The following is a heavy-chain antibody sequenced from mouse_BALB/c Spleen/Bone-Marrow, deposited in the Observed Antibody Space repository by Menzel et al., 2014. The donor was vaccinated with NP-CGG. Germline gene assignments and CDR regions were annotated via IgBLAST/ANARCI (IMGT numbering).Heavy chain of an antibody. CDR3: TTLTGTSY. V-gene: IGHV5-12-2*01. CDR2: ITNGGGNT. D-gene: IGHD4-1*01. Sequence: VKLVESGGGLVQPGGSLKLSCAASGFTFSGYTMSWVRQTPEKRLEWVAFITNGGGNTYYPDTVKGRFTISRDNAKNXLVLQMSSLKSEDTAIYYCTTLTGTSYWGQGTLVTVSA. J-gene: IGHJ3*01. CDR1: GFTFSGYT.